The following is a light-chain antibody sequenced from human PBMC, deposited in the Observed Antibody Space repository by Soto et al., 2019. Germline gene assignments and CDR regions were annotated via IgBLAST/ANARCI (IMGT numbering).Light chain of an antibody. V-gene: IGKV3-20*01. Sequence: EIVLTQSPGTLSLSPGERVTLSCRASQSVYNNYLAWYQQRPGQAPRTLIYGASSRATGIPDRFSGSGYGTDFTLSISGMEPEDSAVYYCQQYGNSLTFGGGTKVEIK. J-gene: IGKJ4*01. CDR2: GAS. CDR1: QSVYNNY. CDR3: QQYGNSLT.